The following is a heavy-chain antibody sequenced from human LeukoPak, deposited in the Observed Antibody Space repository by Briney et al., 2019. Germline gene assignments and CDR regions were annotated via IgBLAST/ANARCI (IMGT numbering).Heavy chain of an antibody. CDR1: GASISHYH. D-gene: IGHD5-18*01. CDR3: ARQITDRYGSKGWFDS. CDR2: ISYRAST. J-gene: IGHJ5*01. Sequence: SQTLSLTCTVSGASISHYHCTWVRQPPGRELEWIGSISYRASTYYNPSLKSRITIPVDASENQFSLRLSSVAAADTSVYYCARQITDRYGSKGWFDSWGQGTLVTVSS. V-gene: IGHV4-59*08.